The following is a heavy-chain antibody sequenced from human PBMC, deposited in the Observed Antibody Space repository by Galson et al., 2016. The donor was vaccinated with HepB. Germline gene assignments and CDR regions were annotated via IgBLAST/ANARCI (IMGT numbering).Heavy chain of an antibody. CDR2: IYSDGTT. V-gene: IGHV3-53*01. Sequence: SLRLSCAASGFIVSSNYMTWVRQAPGEGLEWVSIIYSDGTTYYADSVKGRFTISRDSSKNTLRLQMSTLRAEDTAVYYCARSSYYDTSGPGHLDSWGQGTLVTVSS. CDR1: GFIVSSNY. CDR3: ARSSYYDTSGPGHLDS. J-gene: IGHJ4*02. D-gene: IGHD3-22*01.